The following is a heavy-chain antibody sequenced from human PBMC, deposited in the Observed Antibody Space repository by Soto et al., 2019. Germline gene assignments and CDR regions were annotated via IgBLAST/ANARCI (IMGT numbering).Heavy chain of an antibody. CDR3: AHVFNSNSGSYRYFDY. V-gene: IGHV2-5*02. CDR1: GFSLSTTNMG. J-gene: IGHJ4*02. CDR2: IYWDDDK. Sequence: SGPTLVNPTQTLTLTCTFSGFSLSTTNMGVGWIRQPPGKALEWLALIYWDDDKRFSPSLKSRLTITKDTSKNQVVLTMTNMDPVDTATYYCAHVFNSNSGSYRYFDYWGQGTLVTVSS. D-gene: IGHD3-16*02.